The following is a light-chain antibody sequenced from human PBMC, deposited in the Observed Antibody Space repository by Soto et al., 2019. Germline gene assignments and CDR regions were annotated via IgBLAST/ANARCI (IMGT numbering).Light chain of an antibody. CDR2: DVS. J-gene: IGLJ1*01. CDR1: ISDVGGYNY. CDR3: CSYAGSYTFEV. V-gene: IGLV2-11*01. Sequence: QSVLTQPRSVSGSPGQSVTISCTGTISDVGGYNYVSWYQQHPGKAPKLMIYDVSKRPSGVPDRFSGSKSGNTASLTISGLQAEDEADYYCCSYAGSYTFEVFGTGTKVTVL.